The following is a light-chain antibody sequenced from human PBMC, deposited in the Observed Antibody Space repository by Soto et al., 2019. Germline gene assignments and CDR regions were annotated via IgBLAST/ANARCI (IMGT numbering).Light chain of an antibody. CDR3: QKYNSAPLT. J-gene: IGKJ4*01. Sequence: DIPMTQSPSSLSASVGDRVTITCRARQGISNYLAWYQQKPGKVPKLLIYATSTLQSGVPSRFVGSGFGTDFTITISSLQHEDVATYYCQKYNSAPLTFGGGTKVEIK. V-gene: IGKV1-27*01. CDR1: QGISNY. CDR2: ATS.